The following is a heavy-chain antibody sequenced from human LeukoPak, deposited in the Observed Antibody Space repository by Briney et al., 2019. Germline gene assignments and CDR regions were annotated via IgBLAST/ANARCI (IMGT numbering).Heavy chain of an antibody. Sequence: PGGSLRLSCAVSGFTVSSNYMNWVRQAPGKGLEWVSSISSSGSYISYADSVKGRFTISRDNAKNSLYLQMNSLRAEDTAVYYCARGFDAFDIWGQGTMVTVSS. D-gene: IGHD3-10*01. CDR1: GFTVSSNY. J-gene: IGHJ3*02. CDR3: ARGFDAFDI. V-gene: IGHV3-21*01. CDR2: ISSSGSYI.